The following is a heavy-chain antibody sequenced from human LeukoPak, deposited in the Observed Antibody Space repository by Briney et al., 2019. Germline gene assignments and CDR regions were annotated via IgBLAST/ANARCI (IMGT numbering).Heavy chain of an antibody. Sequence: SVKVSCKASGGTFSSYAISWVRQAPGQGLEWMGGIIPIFGTANYAQKFQGRVTITTDESTSTAYMELSSLRSGDTAVYYCARDLIAARPQYSSGDNWFDPWGQGTLVTVSS. J-gene: IGHJ5*02. V-gene: IGHV1-69*05. CDR2: IIPIFGTA. D-gene: IGHD6-6*01. CDR3: ARDLIAARPQYSSGDNWFDP. CDR1: GGTFSSYA.